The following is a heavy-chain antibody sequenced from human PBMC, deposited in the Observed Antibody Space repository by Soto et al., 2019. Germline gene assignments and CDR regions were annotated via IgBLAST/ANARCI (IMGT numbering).Heavy chain of an antibody. V-gene: IGHV5-10-1*01. D-gene: IGHD2-2*01. CDR1: GYSFTSYW. CDR2: IDPSECYT. CDR3: ARHYWSSTTCSLNFDY. Sequence: GESLKISCNTSGYSFTSYWISWVRQMPGKGQESMGRIDPSECYTRYGPSYSPSFQGHVTRSVDKSINTAYLHWSSLKASDSAIYSCARHYWSSTTCSLNFDYWGQGTLVTVSS. J-gene: IGHJ4*02.